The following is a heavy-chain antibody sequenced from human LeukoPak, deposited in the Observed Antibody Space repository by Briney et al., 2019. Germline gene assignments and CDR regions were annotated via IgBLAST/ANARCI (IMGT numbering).Heavy chain of an antibody. Sequence: GGSLRLSCAASGFTFSSYGMHWVRQAPGKGLEWVALIWFDGSNKYYADSVKGRLTISRDNSKNTLYLQMDSLRDEDTAVYYCARDRGYSYGHCFDYWGQGTLVTVSS. CDR3: ARDRGYSYGHCFDY. J-gene: IGHJ4*02. CDR1: GFTFSSYG. V-gene: IGHV3-33*01. D-gene: IGHD5-18*01. CDR2: IWFDGSNK.